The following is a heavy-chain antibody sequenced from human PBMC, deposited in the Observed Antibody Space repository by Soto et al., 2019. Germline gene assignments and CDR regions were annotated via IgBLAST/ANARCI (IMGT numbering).Heavy chain of an antibody. CDR1: GFTFSTYV. J-gene: IGHJ4*02. V-gene: IGHV3-23*01. Sequence: GSLRLSCAASGFTFSTYVMTWVRQAPGKGLEWVSAISGSGGSTYYADSVKGRFTISRDNSKNTLFLQMNSLRAEDTAVYYCAKASEGGDFDYWGQGTLVTVSS. CDR3: AKASEGGDFDY. D-gene: IGHD1-26*01. CDR2: ISGSGGST.